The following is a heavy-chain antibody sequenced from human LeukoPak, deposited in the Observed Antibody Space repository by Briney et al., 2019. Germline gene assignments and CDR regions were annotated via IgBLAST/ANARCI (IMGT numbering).Heavy chain of an antibody. J-gene: IGHJ6*04. Sequence: PGGSLRLSCAASAFTFSSYAMSWVRQAPGKGLEWVSAISGSGGSTYYADSVKGRFTISRDNSKNTLYLQMNSLRAEDTAVYYCAKARPCSSTSCYVMDVWGKGTTVTVSS. CDR1: AFTFSSYA. D-gene: IGHD2-2*01. V-gene: IGHV3-23*01. CDR2: ISGSGGST. CDR3: AKARPCSSTSCYVMDV.